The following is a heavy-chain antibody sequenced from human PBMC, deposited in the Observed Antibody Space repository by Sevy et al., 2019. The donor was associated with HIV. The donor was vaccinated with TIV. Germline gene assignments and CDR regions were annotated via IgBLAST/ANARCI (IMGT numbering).Heavy chain of an antibody. CDR1: GFTFGDYA. J-gene: IGHJ5*02. D-gene: IGHD1-20*01. CDR3: TRQKYTWNQSDNWFEP. Sequence: GGSLRLSCTASGFTFGDYAMSWFRQAPGKGLEWVGFIRSKAYGGTTEYAASVKGRFTVSRDASKSIAYLQMNSLKTEDTAVYYCTRQKYTWNQSDNWFEPWGQGTLVTVSS. V-gene: IGHV3-49*03. CDR2: IRSKAYGGTT.